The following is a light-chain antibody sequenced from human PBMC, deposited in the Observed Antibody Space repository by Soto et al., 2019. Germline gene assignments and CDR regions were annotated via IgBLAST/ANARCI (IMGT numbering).Light chain of an antibody. Sequence: IVMTQSPATLPVSPGERATLSCRATQRVSTNLAWYQQKPGQAPRLLIYAASSRATGVPARFSGSGSGTEFTLTISSLQSEDFALYYCQQYNNWPYTVGQGTRL. V-gene: IGKV3-15*01. CDR3: QQYNNWPYT. CDR2: AAS. J-gene: IGKJ2*01. CDR1: QRVSTN.